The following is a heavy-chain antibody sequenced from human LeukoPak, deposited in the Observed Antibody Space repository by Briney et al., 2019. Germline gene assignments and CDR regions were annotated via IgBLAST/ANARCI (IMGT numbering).Heavy chain of an antibody. CDR3: ARNFGRYYYDSSGYYYGISRFYFDY. J-gene: IGHJ4*02. Sequence: SETLSLTCAVYGGSFSGYYWSWIRQPPGKGLEWIGEINHSGSTNYNPSLKSRVTISVDTSKNQFSLKLSSVTAADTAVYYCARNFGRYYYDSSGYYYGISRFYFDYWGQGTLVTVSS. D-gene: IGHD3-22*01. CDR2: INHSGST. CDR1: GGSFSGYY. V-gene: IGHV4-34*01.